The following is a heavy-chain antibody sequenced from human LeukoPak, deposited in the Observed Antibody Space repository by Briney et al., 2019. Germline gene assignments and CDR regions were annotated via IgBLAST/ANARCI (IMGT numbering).Heavy chain of an antibody. CDR1: VGSFSGYY. V-gene: IGHV4-34*01. CDR3: ARGVGQDWYFDL. J-gene: IGHJ2*01. D-gene: IGHD1-26*01. Sequence: SETLSLTCAVYVGSFSGYYWSWIRQPPGKGLEWIGQINHGGSTNYNPSLKCRVSTSVDTSKKQFYLKLSSVTAAATAVYYCARGVGQDWYFDLWGRGTLVTVSS. CDR2: INHGGST.